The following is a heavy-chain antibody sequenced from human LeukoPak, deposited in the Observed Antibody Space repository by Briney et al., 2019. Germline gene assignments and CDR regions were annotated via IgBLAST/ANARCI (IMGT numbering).Heavy chain of an antibody. Sequence: SETLSLTCTVSGGSISSYYWSWIRRPPGKGLEWIGYIYYSGSTNYNPSLKSRVTISVDTSKNQFSLKLSSVTAADTAVYYCARERSLLVRGVIIIHFGVDFDYRGQGTLVTVSS. J-gene: IGHJ4*02. D-gene: IGHD3-10*01. CDR1: GGSISSYY. V-gene: IGHV4-59*12. CDR2: IYYSGST. CDR3: ARERSLLVRGVIIIHFGVDFDY.